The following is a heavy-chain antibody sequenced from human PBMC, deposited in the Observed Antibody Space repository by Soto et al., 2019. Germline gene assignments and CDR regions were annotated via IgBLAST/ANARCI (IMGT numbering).Heavy chain of an antibody. CDR2: ITNNGNT. CDR3: ARETGENWTYEAH. CDR1: GAYISDFS. D-gene: IGHD1-7*01. J-gene: IGHJ1*01. Sequence: SETLSLTCSASGAYISDFSWPWFRQPAGKGLEGIGRITNNGNTQKNPSSKSRVTMSIDTSRNHFSLNLQSATAADTALYYCARETGENWTYEAHWGPGTLVTVSS. V-gene: IGHV4-4*07.